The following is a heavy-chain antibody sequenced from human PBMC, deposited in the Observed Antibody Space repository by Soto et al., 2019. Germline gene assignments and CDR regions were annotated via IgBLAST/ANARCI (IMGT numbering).Heavy chain of an antibody. CDR2: IYPGDSDT. Sequence: GESLKISCKGSGYSFTSYWIGWVRQMPGKGLEWMGIIYPGDSDTRYSPSFQGQVTISADKSISTAYLQWSSLKASDTAMYYCARHGPDLIYYYYMDVWGKGTTVTVSS. J-gene: IGHJ6*03. V-gene: IGHV5-51*01. D-gene: IGHD2-2*01. CDR3: ARHGPDLIYYYYMDV. CDR1: GYSFTSYW.